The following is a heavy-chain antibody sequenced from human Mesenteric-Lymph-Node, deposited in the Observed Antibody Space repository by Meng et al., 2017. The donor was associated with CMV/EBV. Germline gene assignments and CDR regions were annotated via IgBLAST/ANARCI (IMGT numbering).Heavy chain of an antibody. CDR2: INHSGST. V-gene: IGHV4-34*01. J-gene: IGHJ4*02. CDR3: ARHQRWLKSEGGFNY. Sequence: QGQLKRWGAGLLKPLGPLSLTFAVYGGSFSGYYWSWIRQPPGKGLEWIGEINHSGSTNYNPSLKSRVTISVDTSKNQFSLKLSSVTAADTAVYYCARHQRWLKSEGGFNYWGQGTLVTASS. D-gene: IGHD4-23*01. CDR1: GGSFSGYY.